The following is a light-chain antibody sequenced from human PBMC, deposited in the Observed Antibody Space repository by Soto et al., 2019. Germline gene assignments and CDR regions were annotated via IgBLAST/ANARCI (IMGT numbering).Light chain of an antibody. V-gene: IGLV3-21*02. CDR3: QVWNRNNNHVL. CDR2: DDR. J-gene: IGLJ2*01. CDR1: DIGSKS. Sequence: SYELTQPPSVSVAPGQTAMITCGGNDIGSKSVHWYQQRPGQAPVLVVYDDRDRTSGIPERFSGSNSGSTATLTISRVEAGDEADYYCQVWNRNNNHVLLGGGTKLTVL.